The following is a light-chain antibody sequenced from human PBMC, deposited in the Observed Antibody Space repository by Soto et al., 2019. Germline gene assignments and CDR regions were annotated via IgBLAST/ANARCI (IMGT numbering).Light chain of an antibody. CDR2: DEY. Sequence: VVTQSPATLSASPGESATLSCRASQSFRGLLAWYQQKPGQAPRILIYDEYNRATGIPHRFSGSGSGTDLTLTISSLEPEDSAVYYCQKRHMWPITFGQGTRLEIK. V-gene: IGKV3-11*01. CDR1: QSFRGL. CDR3: QKRHMWPIT. J-gene: IGKJ5*01.